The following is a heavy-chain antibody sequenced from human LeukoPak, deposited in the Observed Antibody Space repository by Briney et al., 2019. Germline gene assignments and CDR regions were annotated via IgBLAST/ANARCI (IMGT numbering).Heavy chain of an antibody. J-gene: IGHJ4*02. V-gene: IGHV4-59*12. D-gene: IGHD3-22*01. CDR3: ARDREARAYYYDSSGYFDY. Sequence: SETLSLTCTVSGGSISSYYWSWIRQPPGKGLEWIGYIYYSGSTNYNPSLKSRVTISVDTSKNQFSLKLSSVTAADTAVYYCARDREARAYYYDSSGYFDYWGQGTLVTVSS. CDR1: GGSISSYY. CDR2: IYYSGST.